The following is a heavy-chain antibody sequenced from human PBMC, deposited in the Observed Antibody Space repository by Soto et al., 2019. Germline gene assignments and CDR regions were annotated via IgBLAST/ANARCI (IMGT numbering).Heavy chain of an antibody. J-gene: IGHJ6*02. CDR3: AKEVTSMVPGVTFGYYYYYGMDV. CDR2: ISGSGDRI. V-gene: IGHV3-23*01. D-gene: IGHD3-10*01. CDR1: GFTFKNYG. Sequence: GGSLRLSCAASGFTFKNYGMNWVRQAPGKGLEWVSTISGSGDRIYSTDSVEGRFIISRDNSKNRLYLQMNSLRAEDTAVYYCAKEVTSMVPGVTFGYYYYYGMDVWGQGTAVTVSS.